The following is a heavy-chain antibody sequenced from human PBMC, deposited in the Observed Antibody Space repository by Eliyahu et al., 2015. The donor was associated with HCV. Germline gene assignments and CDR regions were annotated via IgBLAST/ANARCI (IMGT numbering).Heavy chain of an antibody. CDR1: GGPFRXXS. CDR3: AREGGDYCSVGNCFLLY. J-gene: IGHJ4*02. Sequence: QVQLVQSGAEVKKPGSSVKVSCKASGGPFRXXSISWVRQAPGQGLEWMGGIIPMFGKANYAQKFQGRVTITADESTSTAYMELSSLRSEDTAVYYCAREGGDYCSVGNCFLLYWGQGTLVTVSS. D-gene: IGHD2-15*01. CDR2: IIPMFGKA. V-gene: IGHV1-69*01.